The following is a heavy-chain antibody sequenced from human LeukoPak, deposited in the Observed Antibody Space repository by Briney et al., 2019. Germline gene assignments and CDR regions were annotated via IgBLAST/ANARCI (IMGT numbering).Heavy chain of an antibody. J-gene: IGHJ6*03. CDR2: IRYDGSNK. CDR3: AKDGVDTMDV. V-gene: IGHV3-30*02. CDR1: GFTFSSYA. Sequence: PGGALKLSCAAPGFTFSSYAMHWVRQAPGKGLGGGAFIRYDGSNKYYADSVKGRFTIPRENSKKTVYLQMNSLRGGDKGGFYCAKDGVDTMDVWGKGTTVTVSS. D-gene: IGHD5-18*01.